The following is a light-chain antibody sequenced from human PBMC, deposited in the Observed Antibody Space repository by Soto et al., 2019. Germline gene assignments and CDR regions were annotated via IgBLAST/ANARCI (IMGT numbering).Light chain of an antibody. V-gene: IGLV2-14*01. CDR1: SSDVGAYDY. CDR3: SSYTSTSVVV. CDR2: EVT. Sequence: QSALTQPASVSGSPRQSITISCTGTSSDVGAYDYVSWYQQHPGKAPKLVIYEVTNRPSGVSHRFSGSKSGNTASLTISGLLAEDEADYYCSSYTSTSVVVFGGGTRLTVL. J-gene: IGLJ2*01.